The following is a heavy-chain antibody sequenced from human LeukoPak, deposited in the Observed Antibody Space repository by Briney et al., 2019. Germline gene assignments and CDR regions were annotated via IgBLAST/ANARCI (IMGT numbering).Heavy chain of an antibody. D-gene: IGHD3-3*01. V-gene: IGHV3-30*04. CDR2: ISYDGSDK. Sequence: GGSLRLSCAASGFIFSSYPMHWVRQAPGKGLEWVASISYDGSDKYYADSMKGRFTISRDNSKNTLYLQMNSLRAEDTAVYYCAKDPGDFWSGYYEVAFDYWGQGTLVTVSS. CDR3: AKDPGDFWSGYYEVAFDY. CDR1: GFIFSSYP. J-gene: IGHJ4*02.